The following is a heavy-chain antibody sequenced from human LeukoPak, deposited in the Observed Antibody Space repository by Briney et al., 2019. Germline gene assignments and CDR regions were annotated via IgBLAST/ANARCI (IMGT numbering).Heavy chain of an antibody. D-gene: IGHD6-13*01. CDR2: ISSSGSTI. CDR3: ARDLISSSWYGQYYFDY. V-gene: IGHV3-11*01. Sequence: GGSLRLSCAASGFTFSDYYMSWIRQAPGKGLEWVSYISSSGSTIYYADSVKGRFTISRDNAKNSLYLQMDSLRAEDTAVYYCARDLISSSWYGQYYFDYWGQGTLVTVSS. CDR1: GFTFSDYY. J-gene: IGHJ4*02.